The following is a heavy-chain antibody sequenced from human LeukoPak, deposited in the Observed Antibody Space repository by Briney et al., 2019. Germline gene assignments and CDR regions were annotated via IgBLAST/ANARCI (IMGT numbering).Heavy chain of an antibody. CDR2: INSSTGGT. D-gene: IGHD4-17*01. Sequence: AASLKLSCTASGYTFTGYFMHWVRQAPGQGLEWMGRINSSTGGTTYAQKFQGRVTITRDTSKNTPHMQMSSLTSDATAVYYCSRSQPYGAYNWFDLWGQGALVTVSS. J-gene: IGHJ5*02. CDR3: SRSQPYGAYNWFDL. CDR1: GYTFTGYF. V-gene: IGHV1-2*06.